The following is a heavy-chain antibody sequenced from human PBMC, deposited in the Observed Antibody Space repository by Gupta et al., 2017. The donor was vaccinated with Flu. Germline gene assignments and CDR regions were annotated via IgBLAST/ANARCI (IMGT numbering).Heavy chain of an antibody. D-gene: IGHD2-2*02. Sequence: QVQLVQSGAEVKKPGASVKVSCKASGYTFTGYYMHWVRQATGQGLEWMGWINPISGGTKYAQKFQGRGTMTRDTSIGTAYMELSRLRSDDTAVYYCATSGSEYQLLYWWFDPGGQGTLVTVSS. CDR1: GYTFTGYY. J-gene: IGHJ5*02. CDR2: INPISGGT. CDR3: ATSGSEYQLLYWWFDP. V-gene: IGHV1-2*02.